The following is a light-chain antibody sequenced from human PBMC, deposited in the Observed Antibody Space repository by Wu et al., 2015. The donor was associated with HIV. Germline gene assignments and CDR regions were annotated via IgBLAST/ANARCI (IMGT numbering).Light chain of an antibody. V-gene: IGKV1-5*03. J-gene: IGKJ1*01. Sequence: DIHMTQSPSTLSASVGDRVTITCRASQNINNWLAWYQRKPGKAPKVLIYKTSTLASGVPSRFSGSGSGTEFTLTISSLQPDDFATYYCQRYDSYRTFGQGTKVEI. CDR3: QRYDSYRT. CDR2: KTS. CDR1: QNINNW.